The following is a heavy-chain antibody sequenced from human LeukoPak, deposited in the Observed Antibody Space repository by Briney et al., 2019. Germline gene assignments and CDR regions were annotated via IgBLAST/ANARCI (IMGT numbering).Heavy chain of an antibody. Sequence: GESLKISCQSSGYRFTSYWIGWVRQMPGKGLEWMGIIYPGDSDTRYSPSFQGQVTISADKSIYTAYLQWSSLKASDTAMYYCARGVRGSPHDIEDGSGVTFDYWGQGTLVTVSS. J-gene: IGHJ4*02. D-gene: IGHD3-10*01. CDR2: IYPGDSDT. CDR1: GYRFTSYW. V-gene: IGHV5-51*01. CDR3: ARGVRGSPHDIEDGSGVTFDY.